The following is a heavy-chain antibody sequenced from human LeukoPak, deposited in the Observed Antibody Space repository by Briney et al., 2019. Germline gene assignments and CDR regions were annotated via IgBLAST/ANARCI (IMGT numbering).Heavy chain of an antibody. J-gene: IGHJ4*02. D-gene: IGHD2-2*01. CDR1: GFTFSSYA. V-gene: IGHV3-23*01. CDR2: ISGSGGST. CDR3: AATYQLLYY. Sequence: TGGSLRLSCAASGFTFSSYAMSWVRQAPGKGLEWVPAISGSGGSTYYADSVKGRFTISRDNSKNTLYLQMNSLRAEDTAVYYCAATYQLLYYWGQGTLVTVSS.